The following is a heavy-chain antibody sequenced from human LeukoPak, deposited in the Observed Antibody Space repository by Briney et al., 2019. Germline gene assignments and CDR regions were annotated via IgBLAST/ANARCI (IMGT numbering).Heavy chain of an antibody. D-gene: IGHD3-22*01. Sequence: NPGVSLRLSCAASGFTFGAYTINWVRQAPGKGLEWVSCIFSRSESILYADSEKGRFTISRDNAKTSLYLQMDSLRVEDTAVYYCARDFFHSSDSRPFDYWGQGTLVTVSS. CDR3: ARDFFHSSDSRPFDY. CDR1: GFTFGAYT. V-gene: IGHV3-21*01. CDR2: IFSRSESI. J-gene: IGHJ4*02.